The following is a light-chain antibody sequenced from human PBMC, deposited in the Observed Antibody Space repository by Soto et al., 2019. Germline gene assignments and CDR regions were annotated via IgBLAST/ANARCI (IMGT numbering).Light chain of an antibody. V-gene: IGKV1-39*01. CDR1: QSISIY. CDR3: QQTYSTPWT. CDR2: AAS. J-gene: IGKJ1*01. Sequence: DIQVTQSPSSLSSSVLERFTITCRASQSISIYLNWYQQKPGKAPKLLIYAASSLQSGVPSRFSGSASGTDFTLTISSLQPEDFATYHCQQTYSTPWTFGQGTKVDI.